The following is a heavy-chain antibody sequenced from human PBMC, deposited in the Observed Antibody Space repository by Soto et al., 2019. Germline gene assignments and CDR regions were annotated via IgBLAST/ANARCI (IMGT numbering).Heavy chain of an antibody. CDR3: ARALVNGDYAYYYYYGMDV. V-gene: IGHV3-13*01. J-gene: IGHJ6*02. CDR2: IGTAGDT. CDR1: GFTFSSYD. D-gene: IGHD4-17*01. Sequence: GGSLRLSCAASGFTFSSYDMHWVRQATGKGLEWVSAIGTAGDTYYPGSVKGRFTISRENAKNSLYLQMNSLRAEDTAAYYCARALVNGDYAYYYYYGMDVWGQGTTVTVSS.